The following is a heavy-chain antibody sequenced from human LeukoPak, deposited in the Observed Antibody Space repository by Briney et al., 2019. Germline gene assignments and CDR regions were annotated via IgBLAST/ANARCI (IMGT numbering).Heavy chain of an antibody. CDR2: INHSGST. J-gene: IGHJ6*03. CDR1: GGSFSGYY. Sequence: SETLSLTCAVYGGSFSGYYWSWIRQPPEKGLEWIGEINHSGSTNYNPSLKSRVGISVDPSTNQFSLKLSSVTAADTAVYYRARGRSPSYYHSYYYMDVWGKGTTVTVSS. CDR3: ARGRSPSYYHSYYYMDV. V-gene: IGHV4-34*01.